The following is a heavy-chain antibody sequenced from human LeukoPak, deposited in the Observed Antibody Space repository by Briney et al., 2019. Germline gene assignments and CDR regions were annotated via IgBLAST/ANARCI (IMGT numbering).Heavy chain of an antibody. CDR1: GYTFTGYY. Sequence: EASVKVSCKASGYTFTGYYMHWVRQAPGQGLEWMGWINPNSGGTNYAQKFQGRVTMTRDTSISTAYMELSRLRSDDTAVYYCARDPRLYGSGSYYNPVTNWFDPWGQGTLVTVSS. V-gene: IGHV1-2*02. CDR2: INPNSGGT. CDR3: ARDPRLYGSGSYYNPVTNWFDP. D-gene: IGHD3-10*01. J-gene: IGHJ5*02.